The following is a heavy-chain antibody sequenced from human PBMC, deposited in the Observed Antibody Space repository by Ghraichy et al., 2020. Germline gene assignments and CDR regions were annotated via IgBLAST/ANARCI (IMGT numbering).Heavy chain of an antibody. Sequence: GESLNISCAASGFTFSSYAMSWVRQAPGKGLEWVSAISGSGGSTYYADSVKGRFTISRDNSKNTLYLQMNSLRAEDTAVYYCAKEAPWFGELLNWFDPWGQGTLVTVSS. V-gene: IGHV3-23*01. J-gene: IGHJ5*02. CDR3: AKEAPWFGELLNWFDP. CDR1: GFTFSSYA. CDR2: ISGSGGST. D-gene: IGHD3-10*01.